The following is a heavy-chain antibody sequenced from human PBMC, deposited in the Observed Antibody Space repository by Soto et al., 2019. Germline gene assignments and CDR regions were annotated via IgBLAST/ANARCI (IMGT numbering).Heavy chain of an antibody. Sequence: SVKVSCKASGGTFSSYAISWVRQAPGQGLEWMGGIIPIFGTANYAQKFQGRVTITADKSTSTAYMELSSLRSEDTAVYYCARTRGYSYGTIDYWGQGTLVTVSS. CDR1: GGTFSSYA. CDR2: IIPIFGTA. CDR3: ARTRGYSYGTIDY. V-gene: IGHV1-69*06. D-gene: IGHD5-18*01. J-gene: IGHJ4*02.